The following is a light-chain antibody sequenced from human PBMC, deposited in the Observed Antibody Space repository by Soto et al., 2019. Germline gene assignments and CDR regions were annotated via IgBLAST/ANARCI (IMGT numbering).Light chain of an antibody. CDR1: SSSIGAGFD. CDR2: GNS. J-gene: IGLJ1*01. V-gene: IGLV1-40*01. CDR3: QAYDSSLSGSKV. Sequence: QSVLTQPPSVSGAPGQRVTISCTRSSSSIGAGFDVHWYQQLPGTAPKLLIYGNSNRPSGVPDRFAGCRSGSSASLAITGLQAEDEADYYCQAYDSSLSGSKVFGSGTKVTVL.